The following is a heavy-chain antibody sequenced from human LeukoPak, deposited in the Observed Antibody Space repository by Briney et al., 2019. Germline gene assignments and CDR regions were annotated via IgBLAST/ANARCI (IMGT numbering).Heavy chain of an antibody. CDR1: GGSISSGDYY. Sequence: PSQTLSLTCTVSGGSISSGDYYWSWIRQPPGKGLEWIGYIYYSGSTYYNPSLKSRVTISVDTSKNQFSLKLSSVTAADTAVYYCVRLYWNSIYWVDPWGQGTLVTVSS. CDR3: VRLYWNSIYWVDP. CDR2: IYYSGST. D-gene: IGHD1-1*01. J-gene: IGHJ5*02. V-gene: IGHV4-30-4*01.